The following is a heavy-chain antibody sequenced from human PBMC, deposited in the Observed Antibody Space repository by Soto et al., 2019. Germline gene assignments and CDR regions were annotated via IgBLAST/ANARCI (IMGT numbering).Heavy chain of an antibody. CDR1: GFTFGGSP. CDR3: ALDGCRRTGCYSLDL. D-gene: IGHD2-2*01. Sequence: EAQLVQSGGGLVQPGGSLQLSCAASGFTFGGSPVHWVRQASGKGLGWVGRIRSDSASSAIAYAASVRGRFTLSRDDSKSTAYLPVTSLEVEDTALYYSALDGCRRTGCYSLDLWGQGTLVTVSS. J-gene: IGHJ5*02. V-gene: IGHV3-73*01. CDR2: IRSDSASSAI.